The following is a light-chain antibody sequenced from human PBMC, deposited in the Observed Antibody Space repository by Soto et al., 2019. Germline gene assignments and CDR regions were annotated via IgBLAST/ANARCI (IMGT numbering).Light chain of an antibody. V-gene: IGKV3-15*01. CDR2: GAS. Sequence: EIVMTQSPATLSVSPGERATLSCRASQSVSGNLAWYQQKPGQAPRLLIYGASPRATGIPARFSGSGSGTDFTLTISSLQSEDFAVYYCQQYNNWPPTFGQGTRLEIK. CDR3: QQYNNWPPT. J-gene: IGKJ5*01. CDR1: QSVSGN.